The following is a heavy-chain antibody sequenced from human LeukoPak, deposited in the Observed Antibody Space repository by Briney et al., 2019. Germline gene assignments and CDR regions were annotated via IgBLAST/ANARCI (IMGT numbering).Heavy chain of an antibody. D-gene: IGHD2/OR15-2a*01. J-gene: IGHJ4*02. CDR1: GGSISSYY. CDR3: AGHHPRNTVDF. CDR2: ISYSGST. Sequence: SETLSLTCTVSGGSISSYYWSWIRQPPGKGLEWIGYISYSGSTNPNPSLKSRVTISLDTSKNQFSLKLSSVTAADTAVYYCAGHHPRNTVDFWGQGTLVTVSS. V-gene: IGHV4-59*08.